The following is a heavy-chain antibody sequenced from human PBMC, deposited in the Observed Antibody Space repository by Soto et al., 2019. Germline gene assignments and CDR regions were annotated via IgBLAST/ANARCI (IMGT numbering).Heavy chain of an antibody. CDR3: VRDLLGSGGHFDY. J-gene: IGHJ4*02. CDR2: ICYDGSNT. V-gene: IGHV3-33*01. D-gene: IGHD7-27*01. CDR1: GFIFSSFG. Sequence: GGSLRLSCAASGFIFSSFGMHWVRQAPGKGLEWVAHICYDGSNTYYADSVKCRFTISRDNSRNTVYLQMNSLRAEATAVYHCVRDLLGSGGHFDYWGQGTPVTVSS.